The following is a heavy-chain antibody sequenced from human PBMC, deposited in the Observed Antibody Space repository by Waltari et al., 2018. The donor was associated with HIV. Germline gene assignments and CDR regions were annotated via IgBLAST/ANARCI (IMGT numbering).Heavy chain of an antibody. Sequence: ELVESVGGLFQPGQSLRLSCNASGIAFDFFTLTWVRQAPGRGLEWVASISRGSSFSYYSDSFKGRISISRDNAKKSLFLQMNSLTADDTGLYFCVGDRTSLTTGDFDSWGQGVPVIVSS. D-gene: IGHD1-1*01. CDR1: GIAFDFFT. J-gene: IGHJ4*02. CDR2: ISRGSSFS. V-gene: IGHV3-21*02. CDR3: VGDRTSLTTGDFDS.